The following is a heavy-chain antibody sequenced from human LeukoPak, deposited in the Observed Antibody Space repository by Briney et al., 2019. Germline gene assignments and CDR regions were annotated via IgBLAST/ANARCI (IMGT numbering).Heavy chain of an antibody. J-gene: IGHJ3*02. Sequence: GGSLRLSCAASGFTFSSSGMSWVRQAPGKGLEWVSAISGGGTTYYADSVKGRFTISRDNSKNTLYLQMNSLRAEDTAVYYCASLILVVVVSQSDAFDIWGQGTMVTVSS. CDR3: ASLILVVVVSQSDAFDI. CDR1: GFTFSSSG. D-gene: IGHD2-2*01. V-gene: IGHV3-23*01. CDR2: ISGGGTT.